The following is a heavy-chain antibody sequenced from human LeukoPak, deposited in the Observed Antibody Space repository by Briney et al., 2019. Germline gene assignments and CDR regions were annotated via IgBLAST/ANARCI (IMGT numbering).Heavy chain of an antibody. D-gene: IGHD3-22*01. CDR3: ARGAFYYDTTSPVFDY. CDR2: TYYRSKWFY. V-gene: IGHV6-1*01. CDR1: GDSLSSNRVA. J-gene: IGHJ4*02. Sequence: SQTLSLTCAISGDSLSSNRVAWNWIRQSPSRGLEWLGRTYYRSKWFYDFAVSVKSRMTINPDTSKNQFSLQLNSVTPEDTAVYYCARGAFYYDTTSPVFDYWGQGTLVTVSS.